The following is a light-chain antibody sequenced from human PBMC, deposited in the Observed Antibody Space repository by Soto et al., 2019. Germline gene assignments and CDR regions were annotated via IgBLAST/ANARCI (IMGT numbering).Light chain of an antibody. V-gene: IGLV2-14*01. CDR1: SSDVGGYNY. CDR3: SSYTSSRAYV. CDR2: DVS. Sequence: QCALTQPASVSGSPGQSITISCTGTSSDVGGYNYVSWYQQHPGKAPKLMIYDVSNRPSGVSNRFSGSKSGNTASLTISGLQAEDEADYYCSSYTSSRAYVFGTGTKLTVL. J-gene: IGLJ1*01.